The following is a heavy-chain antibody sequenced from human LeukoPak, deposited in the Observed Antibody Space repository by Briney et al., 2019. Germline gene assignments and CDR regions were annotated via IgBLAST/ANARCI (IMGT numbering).Heavy chain of an antibody. CDR3: AIKAKGDY. CDR1: GFTFSSYE. Sequence: QPGGSLRLSCAASGFTFSSYEMNWVRQAPGKGLEWVSYISSSGSTIYYADSVKGRYTISRDNAKNSLYLQMNSLRAEDTAVYYSAIKAKGDYWGQGTLVTVSS. J-gene: IGHJ4*02. V-gene: IGHV3-48*03. CDR2: ISSSGSTI. D-gene: IGHD3-10*01.